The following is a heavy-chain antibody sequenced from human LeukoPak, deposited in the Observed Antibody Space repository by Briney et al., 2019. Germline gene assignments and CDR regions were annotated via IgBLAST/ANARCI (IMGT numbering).Heavy chain of an antibody. CDR3: AGSSGFIPYH. CDR2: IKQDGSEE. J-gene: IGHJ1*01. Sequence: PGGSLSLSCIGSGFTFSNFWMNWVRQAPGKGLEGVAIIKQDGSEEYYVDSVKGRFIISRDNAKNSLSLQMNSLRVEDSAVYFCAGSSGFIPYHWGQGTLVTVSS. D-gene: IGHD3-10*01. V-gene: IGHV3-7*01. CDR1: GFTFSNFW.